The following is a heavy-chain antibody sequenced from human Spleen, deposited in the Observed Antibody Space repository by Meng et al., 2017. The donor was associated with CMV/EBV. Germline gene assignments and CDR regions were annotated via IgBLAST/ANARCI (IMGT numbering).Heavy chain of an antibody. Sequence: TFTDYFMHWVRQAPGQGLEWMGWINPDSGGTNYAQKFQGRVTMTRDTSISTAYMELNRLRSDDTAVYYCAREKESLVRFLEGFNWFDPWGQGTLVTVSS. CDR3: AREKESLVRFLEGFNWFDP. CDR2: INPDSGGT. CDR1: TFTDYF. V-gene: IGHV1-2*02. J-gene: IGHJ5*02. D-gene: IGHD3-3*01.